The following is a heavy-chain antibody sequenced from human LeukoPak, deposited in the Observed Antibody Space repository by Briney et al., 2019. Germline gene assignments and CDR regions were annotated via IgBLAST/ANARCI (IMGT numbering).Heavy chain of an antibody. V-gene: IGHV5-51*01. D-gene: IGHD3-10*01. Sequence: GESLKISRKGSGHSFTTHWIGWVRQMPGKGLEWMAIIYPGDSDTRYSPSFQGQVTISADKSISTAYLQWSSLKASDTAMYYCARQVGESITMVRGATFDPWGQGTLVTVSS. CDR3: ARQVGESITMVRGATFDP. CDR2: IYPGDSDT. CDR1: GHSFTTHW. J-gene: IGHJ5*02.